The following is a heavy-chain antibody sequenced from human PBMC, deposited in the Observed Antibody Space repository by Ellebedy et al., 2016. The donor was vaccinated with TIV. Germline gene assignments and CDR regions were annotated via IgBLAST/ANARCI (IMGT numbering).Heavy chain of an antibody. V-gene: IGHV3-7*01. CDR3: ARRASYGDYAVQVNPWFDP. D-gene: IGHD4-17*01. CDR1: GFSFRSYW. J-gene: IGHJ5*02. CDR2: IRQEGDEI. Sequence: PRGSLRLSCAAFGFSFRSYWMTWVRQAPGKGLEWVAKIRQEGDEIYYVESVKGRFTISRDNAKNSLFLQMNSLRVEDTAVYYCARRASYGDYAVQVNPWFDPWGQGTLVTVSS.